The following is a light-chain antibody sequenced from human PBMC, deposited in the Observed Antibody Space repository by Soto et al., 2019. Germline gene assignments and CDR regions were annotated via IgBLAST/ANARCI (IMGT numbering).Light chain of an antibody. J-gene: IGLJ3*02. CDR1: SSDVGAYNF. CDR3: SSYKSSSTLWV. Sequence: QSVLTQPASVSGSPGQSITISCTGTSSDVGAYNFVSWYKHHPGKAPKLMIYDVSNRPSGVSSRFSGSKSGNTASLTISGLQAEDEADYYCSSYKSSSTLWVFGGGTQLTVL. V-gene: IGLV2-14*03. CDR2: DVS.